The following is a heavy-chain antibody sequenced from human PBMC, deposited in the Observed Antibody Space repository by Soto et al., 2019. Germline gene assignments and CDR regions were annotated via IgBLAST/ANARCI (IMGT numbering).Heavy chain of an antibody. CDR2: ISGSGSAM. Sequence: QVQLVESGGGLVKPGGSLRLSCAASGFTFSDYYMSWVRQAPGKGLEWISYISGSGSAMYYVNSVKGRFTISRDNAKNFLYLPINRLRAQDKAVYYCARDQKVESSGWNAYGREGWGPGTTVTVSS. J-gene: IGHJ6*02. CDR3: ARDQKVESSGWNAYGREG. D-gene: IGHD6-19*01. CDR1: GFTFSDYY. V-gene: IGHV3-11*01.